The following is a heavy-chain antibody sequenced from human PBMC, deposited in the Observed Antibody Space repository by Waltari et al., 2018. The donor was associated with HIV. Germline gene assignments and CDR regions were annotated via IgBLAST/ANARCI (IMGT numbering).Heavy chain of an antibody. D-gene: IGHD5-12*01. J-gene: IGHJ4*02. CDR2: SNSPGTST. CDR1: GFTFTNYW. Sequence: EVQLMESGGGLVQPGGSLRLSCAASGFTFTNYWIHWVRQAPGKGLVWVSRSNSPGTSTDYADSVEGRFTVSRDNAKSTVYLQMNSLRAEDTAVYYCTRGLWSGYEYYFDSWGQGTLVTVSS. V-gene: IGHV3-74*01. CDR3: TRGLWSGYEYYFDS.